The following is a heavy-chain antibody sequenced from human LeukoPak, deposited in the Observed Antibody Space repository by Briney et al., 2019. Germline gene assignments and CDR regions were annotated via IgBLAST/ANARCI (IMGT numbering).Heavy chain of an antibody. CDR2: ISSGSSHI. V-gene: IGHV3-21*01. CDR3: ARDFRTQLDGYSPPYHFDY. CDR1: GFTFSTHI. D-gene: IGHD5-24*01. Sequence: GGSLRLSCAASGFTFSTHIMRWGRQSPGKGLEWVSSISSGSSHIYYADSMKGRFTISRDNAKNSLFLQMNSLRAEDTAVYYCARDFRTQLDGYSPPYHFDYWGQGALVTVSS. J-gene: IGHJ4*02.